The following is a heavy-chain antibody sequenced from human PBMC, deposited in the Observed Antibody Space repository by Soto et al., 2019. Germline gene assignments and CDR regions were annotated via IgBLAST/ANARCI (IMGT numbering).Heavy chain of an antibody. CDR2: IWYDGSNK. CDR1: GFTFSSYG. J-gene: IGHJ6*02. CDR3: ARDMNTGAKYSYGRPSYYYYYGMDV. V-gene: IGHV3-33*01. Sequence: QVQLVESGGGVVQPGRSLRLSCAASGFTFSSYGMHWVRQAPGKGLEWVAVIWYDGSNKYYADSVKGRFTISRDNSKNTLYLQMNSLRAEDTAVYYCARDMNTGAKYSYGRPSYYYYYGMDVWGQGTTVTVSS. D-gene: IGHD5-18*01.